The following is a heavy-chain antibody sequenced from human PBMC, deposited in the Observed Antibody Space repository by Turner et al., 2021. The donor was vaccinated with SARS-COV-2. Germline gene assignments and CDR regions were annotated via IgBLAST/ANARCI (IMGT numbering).Heavy chain of an antibody. D-gene: IGHD2-2*01. CDR1: GLTFSSYP. CDR2: ISYAGDNT. J-gene: IGHJ2*01. Sequence: QVQLLESGGDVVPPGRSLRLSCTASGLTFSSYPMHWVRQAPGKGLEWVAVISYAGDNTKYADSVKGRFTVSRDTSKSTLFLQINSLKAEDTAVYYCARGGVKMSTSYWYFDLWGRGTLVTVSS. V-gene: IGHV3-30*03. CDR3: ARGGVKMSTSYWYFDL.